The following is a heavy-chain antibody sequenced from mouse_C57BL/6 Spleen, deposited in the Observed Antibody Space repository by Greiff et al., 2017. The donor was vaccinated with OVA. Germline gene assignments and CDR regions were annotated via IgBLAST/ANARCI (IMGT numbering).Heavy chain of an antibody. V-gene: IGHV2-2*01. J-gene: IGHJ1*03. CDR2: IWSGGST. CDR1: GFSLTSYG. CDR3: ARNRLLRYRYFDV. D-gene: IGHD1-1*01. Sequence: VQLVESGPGLVQPSQSLSITCTVSGFSLTSYGVHWVRQSPGKGLEWLGVIWSGGSTDYNAAFISRLSISKDNSKSQVFFKMNSLQADDTAIYYCARNRLLRYRYFDVWGTGTTVTVSS.